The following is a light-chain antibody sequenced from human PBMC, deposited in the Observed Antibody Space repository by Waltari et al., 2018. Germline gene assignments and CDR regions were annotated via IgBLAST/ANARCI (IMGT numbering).Light chain of an antibody. V-gene: IGKV1-5*03. Sequence: DIQMTPSPSTLSASVGDRVTITCRASQRISTWLAWYQQKPGKAPNLLIYKASSLEGGVPSRFSGSGSGTEFTLSISSLQPDDFATYYCQQYKSFPFTFGGGTKVGVK. CDR1: QRISTW. CDR3: QQYKSFPFT. CDR2: KAS. J-gene: IGKJ4*01.